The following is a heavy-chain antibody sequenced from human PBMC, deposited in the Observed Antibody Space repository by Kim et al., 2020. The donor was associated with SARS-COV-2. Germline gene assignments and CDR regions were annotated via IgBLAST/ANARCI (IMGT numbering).Heavy chain of an antibody. CDR1: GFTVSSNY. D-gene: IGHD3-22*01. Sequence: GGSLRLSCAASGFTVSSNYMSWVRQAPGKGLEWVSVIYSGGSTYYADSVKGRFTISRDNSKNTLYLQMNSLRAEDTAVYYCARGYNDSSGYFDYWGQGTLVTVSS. V-gene: IGHV3-66*01. CDR3: ARGYNDSSGYFDY. CDR2: IYSGGST. J-gene: IGHJ4*02.